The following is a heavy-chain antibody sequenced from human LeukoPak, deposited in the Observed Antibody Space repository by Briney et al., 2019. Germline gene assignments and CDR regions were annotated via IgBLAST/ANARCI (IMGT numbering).Heavy chain of an antibody. J-gene: IGHJ4*02. D-gene: IGHD6-13*01. CDR1: GYSFSSYW. CDR3: ARPPGYSSSWYYFDY. V-gene: IGHV5-51*01. CDR2: IYPGDSDT. Sequence: GESLRISCEGSGYSFSSYWISWVRQVPGKGLEWMGIIYPGDSDTRYSPSFQGQVTISADKSISTAYLQWSSLKASDTAMYYCARPPGYSSSWYYFDYWGQGTLVTVSS.